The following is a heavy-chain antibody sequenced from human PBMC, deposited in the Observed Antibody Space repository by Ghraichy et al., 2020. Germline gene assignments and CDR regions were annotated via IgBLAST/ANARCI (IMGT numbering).Heavy chain of an antibody. CDR1: GFSLSTSGVG. Sequence: QTLSLTCTFSGFSLSTSGVGVGWIRQPPGKALEWLALIYWDDDKRYSPTLKSRLTITKDTSKNQVVLTMTNMDPVDTATYYCARGGRIAGTFDYWGQGTLVTVSS. CDR3: ARGGRIAGTFDY. J-gene: IGHJ4*02. CDR2: IYWDDDK. D-gene: IGHD6-13*01. V-gene: IGHV2-5*02.